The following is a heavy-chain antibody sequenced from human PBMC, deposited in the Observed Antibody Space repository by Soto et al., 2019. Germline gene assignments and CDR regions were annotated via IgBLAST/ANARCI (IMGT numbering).Heavy chain of an antibody. CDR3: ARSVCSSAVINYYYYGMDV. D-gene: IGHD6-6*01. V-gene: IGHV1-69*13. Sequence: GTSVKVSCKASGGTFSSYAISWVRQAPGQGLEWMGGIIPIFGTANYAQKFQGRVTITADESTSTAYMELSSLKSEDTAVYYCARSVCSSAVINYYYYGMDVWGQGTTVTVSS. CDR1: GGTFSSYA. J-gene: IGHJ6*02. CDR2: IIPIFGTA.